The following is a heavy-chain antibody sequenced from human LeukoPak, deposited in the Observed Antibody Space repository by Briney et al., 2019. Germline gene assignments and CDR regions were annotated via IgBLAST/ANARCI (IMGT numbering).Heavy chain of an antibody. CDR2: INHSGST. V-gene: IGHV4-34*01. CDR1: GGSFSGYY. D-gene: IGHD6-19*01. CDR3: ARGRVRIAVGPFDP. J-gene: IGHJ5*02. Sequence: SETLSLTCAVYGGSFSGYYWSWIRQPPGKGLEWIGEINHSGSTNYNPSLKSRVTISVDTSKNQFSLKLSSVTAADTAVYYCARGRVRIAVGPFDPWGQGTLVTVSS.